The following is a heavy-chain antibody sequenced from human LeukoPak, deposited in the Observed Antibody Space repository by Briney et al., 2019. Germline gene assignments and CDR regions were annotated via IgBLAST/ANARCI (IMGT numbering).Heavy chain of an antibody. V-gene: IGHV1-24*01. J-gene: IGHJ4*02. CDR2: FDPEDGET. CDR3: ATGWPKNGYNPDY. Sequence: ASVKVSCKVSGYTLTELSMHWVRQAPGKGLEWMGGFDPEDGETIYAQKFQGRVTMTEDTSTDTAYMELSSLRPEDTAVYYCATGWPKNGYNPDYWGQGTLVTVSS. CDR1: GYTLTELS. D-gene: IGHD5-24*01.